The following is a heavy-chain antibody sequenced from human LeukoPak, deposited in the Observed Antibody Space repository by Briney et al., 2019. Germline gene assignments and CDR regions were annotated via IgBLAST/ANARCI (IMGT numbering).Heavy chain of an antibody. CDR1: GGSISSSSYY. CDR3: ARENFSGSYYGYYYYYMDV. V-gene: IGHV4-39*06. Sequence: SETLSLTCTVSGGSISSSSYYWGWIRQPPGKGLEWIGSIYYSGSTYYNPSLKSRVTISVDTSKNQFTLKLSSVTAADTAVYYCARENFSGSYYGYYYYYMDVWGKGTTVTISS. D-gene: IGHD1-26*01. CDR2: IYYSGST. J-gene: IGHJ6*03.